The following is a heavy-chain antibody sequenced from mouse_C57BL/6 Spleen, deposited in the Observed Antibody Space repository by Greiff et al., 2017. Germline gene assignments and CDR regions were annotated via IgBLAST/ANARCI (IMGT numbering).Heavy chain of an antibody. V-gene: IGHV1-55*01. D-gene: IGHD3-2*02. Sequence: QVQLQQPGAELVKPGASVKMSCKASGYTFTSYWITWVKQRPGQGLEWIGDIYPGSGSTNYNEKFKSKATLTVDTSSSTAYMQLSSLTSEDSAVYDCARTAQATAWFAYWGQGTLVTVSA. CDR1: GYTFTSYW. J-gene: IGHJ3*01. CDR2: IYPGSGST. CDR3: ARTAQATAWFAY.